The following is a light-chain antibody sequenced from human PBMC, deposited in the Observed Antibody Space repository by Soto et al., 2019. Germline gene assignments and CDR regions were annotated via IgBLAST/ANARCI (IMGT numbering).Light chain of an antibody. CDR1: ESVSSSF. V-gene: IGKV3-20*01. Sequence: EVVLTQSPGTRSLSPGERATLSCRASESVSSSFLTWYQQKPGQAPRLLIYRTSNRVTGIPDRFSGSGSGTDFTLTISRLEPEDFAVYFCQHYGNSLWTFGQGTKV. J-gene: IGKJ1*01. CDR3: QHYGNSLWT. CDR2: RTS.